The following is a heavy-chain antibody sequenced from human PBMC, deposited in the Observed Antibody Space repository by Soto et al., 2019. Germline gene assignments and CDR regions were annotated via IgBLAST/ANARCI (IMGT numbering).Heavy chain of an antibody. D-gene: IGHD3-3*01. CDR2: ISWNSGNI. CDR1: GFTFDDYA. CDR3: AKDIAPIFGVVVNNNYFDP. J-gene: IGHJ5*02. Sequence: GGSLRLSCAASGFTFDDYAMHWVRQAPGKGLEWVSGISWNSGNIGYADSVKGRFTISRDNAKNSLFLQMNSLRAEDTALYYCAKDIAPIFGVVVNNNYFDPWGQGTLVTVSS. V-gene: IGHV3-9*01.